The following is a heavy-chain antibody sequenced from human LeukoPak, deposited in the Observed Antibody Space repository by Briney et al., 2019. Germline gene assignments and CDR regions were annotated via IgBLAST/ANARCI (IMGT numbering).Heavy chain of an antibody. V-gene: IGHV3-23*01. CDR1: GFTCCSYA. Sequence: GGPLRLFCAASGFTCCSYAVNWVRQAPGKGLEWVAGISSGDRTFHAASVKGRFTTSRNKSKDTLCLQMISLRAENTAVYYCAKDATASPYFHWFDNWGQGTQVIVSS. CDR3: AKDATASPYFHWFDN. J-gene: IGHJ4*02. D-gene: IGHD3-9*01. CDR2: ISSGDRT.